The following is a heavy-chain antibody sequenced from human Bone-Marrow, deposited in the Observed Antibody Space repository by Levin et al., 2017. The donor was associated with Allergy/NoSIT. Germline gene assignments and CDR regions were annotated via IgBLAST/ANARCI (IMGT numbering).Heavy chain of an antibody. CDR1: GFTFSDYN. D-gene: IGHD2-21*02. CDR3: ARPSGVTTDDAFDL. CDR2: ITRRSDYT. Sequence: GGSLRLSCAASGFTFSDYNINWIRQAPGKGLEWVSYITRRSDYTTYADSVRGRFTISRDNAKRSVYLQMNNLRAADTAVYYCARPSGVTTDDAFDLWGQGTMVTVSS. V-gene: IGHV3-11*03. J-gene: IGHJ3*01.